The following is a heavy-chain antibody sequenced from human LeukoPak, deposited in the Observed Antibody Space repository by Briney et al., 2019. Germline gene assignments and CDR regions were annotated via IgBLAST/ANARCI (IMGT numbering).Heavy chain of an antibody. V-gene: IGHV4-4*07. CDR3: AGLKFYDSTGYSPGYYMDV. Sequence: SETLSLTCTVSGGSIISNYWSWIRQSAGAGLEWIGRIYGSGITDYNPSLKSRVTMSLDTSRKQFSLRLTSVTAADTAVYYCAGLKFYDSTGYSPGYYMDVWGKGTTVSVFS. CDR1: GGSIISNY. CDR2: IYGSGIT. D-gene: IGHD3-22*01. J-gene: IGHJ6*03.